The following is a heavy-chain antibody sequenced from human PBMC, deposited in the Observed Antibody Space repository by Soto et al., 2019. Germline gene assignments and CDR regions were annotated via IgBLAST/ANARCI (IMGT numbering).Heavy chain of an antibody. CDR1: GGTFSSHS. J-gene: IGHJ6*02. CDR3: ARLGGIAAGVVHSYYYYGMDV. CDR2: IIPNFGTV. Sequence: GASVKVSCKASGGTFSSHSISWVRQAPGQGPEWMGGIIPNFGTVKSAQKFQGRVTITADESTNTAYMELSSLTSEDTAVYYCARLGGIAAGVVHSYYYYGMDVWGQGTTVTVSS. V-gene: IGHV1-69*13. D-gene: IGHD6-13*01.